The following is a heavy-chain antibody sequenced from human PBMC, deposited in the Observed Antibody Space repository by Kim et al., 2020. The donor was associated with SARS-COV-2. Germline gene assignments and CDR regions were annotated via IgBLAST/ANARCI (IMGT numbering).Heavy chain of an antibody. D-gene: IGHD4-17*01. J-gene: IGHJ4*02. V-gene: IGHV1-3*01. Sequence: SQKFQGRVTITRDTSASTAYMELSSLRSEDTAVYYCARVLSSTVVTLFDYWGQGTLVTVSS. CDR3: ARVLSSTVVTLFDY.